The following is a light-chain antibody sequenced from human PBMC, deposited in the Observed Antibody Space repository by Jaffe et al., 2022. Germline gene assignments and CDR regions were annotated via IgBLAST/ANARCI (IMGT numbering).Light chain of an antibody. V-gene: IGKV3-15*01. J-gene: IGKJ4*01. CDR1: QSVNGN. CDR2: GDF. Sequence: ETVMTQSPATLSVSPGERATLSCRASQSVNGNLAWYQQKPGQAPRLLIYGDFTRAAGVPDRFSGSGSGTEFTLTISSLQSEDFAVYYCQQYNNWPPLTFGGGTKVEIK. CDR3: QQYNNWPPLT.